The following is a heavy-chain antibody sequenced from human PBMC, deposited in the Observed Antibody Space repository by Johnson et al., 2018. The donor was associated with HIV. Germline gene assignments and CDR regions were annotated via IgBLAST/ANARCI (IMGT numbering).Heavy chain of an antibody. V-gene: IGHV3-20*03. CDR2: IDWNGGRQ. D-gene: IGHD5-24*01. CDR3: AKDGYNFYLDI. Sequence: SGIDWNGGRQGYVDSVKGRFTISRDNSKNTLYLQMNSLRAEDTAVYYCAKDGYNFYLDIWGQGTMVTVSS. J-gene: IGHJ3*02.